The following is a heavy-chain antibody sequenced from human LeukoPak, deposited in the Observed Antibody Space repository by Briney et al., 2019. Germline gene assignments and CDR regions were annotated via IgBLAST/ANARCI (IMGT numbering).Heavy chain of an antibody. CDR2: IYYSGST. Sequence: SETLSLTCTVSGGSISSFYWSWIRQPPGKGLEWIGSIYYSGSTYYNPSLKSRVTISVDTSKNQFSLKLSSVTAADTAVYYCARVHIVVVPAATGGVDPWGQGTLVTVSS. D-gene: IGHD2-2*01. V-gene: IGHV4-39*07. CDR1: GGSISSFY. J-gene: IGHJ5*02. CDR3: ARVHIVVVPAATGGVDP.